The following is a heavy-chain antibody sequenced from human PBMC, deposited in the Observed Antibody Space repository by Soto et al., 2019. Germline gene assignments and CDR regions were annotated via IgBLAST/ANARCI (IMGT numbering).Heavy chain of an antibody. CDR1: GFSLSTSGVG. D-gene: IGHD3-3*01. CDR2: IYWDDDK. Sequence: QITLKESGPPLVKPTQTLTLTCTFSGFSLSTSGVGVGWIRQPPGKALEWLALIYWDDDKRYSPSLKSRLTITYHTSTNQVVLTMTNMDTLDTATYFCARLSGITIFGLVFIWAPQYYFDYWGQGTMVTVST. V-gene: IGHV2-5*02. J-gene: IGHJ4*02. CDR3: ARLSGITIFGLVFIWAPQYYFDY.